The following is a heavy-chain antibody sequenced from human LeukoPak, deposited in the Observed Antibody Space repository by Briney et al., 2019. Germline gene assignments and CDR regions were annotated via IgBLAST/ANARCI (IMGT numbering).Heavy chain of an antibody. CDR2: IGSAVDT. V-gene: IGHV3-13*04. J-gene: IGHJ4*02. CDR1: GFTFSSYD. D-gene: IGHD1-26*01. Sequence: GGSLRLSCAASGFTFSSYDMHWVRQATGKGLAWVSAIGSAVDTYYPGSVKGRFTISRENATNSLYLHMNSLRAGDTAVYYCARAIVGATLDYWGQGTLVTVSS. CDR3: ARAIVGATLDY.